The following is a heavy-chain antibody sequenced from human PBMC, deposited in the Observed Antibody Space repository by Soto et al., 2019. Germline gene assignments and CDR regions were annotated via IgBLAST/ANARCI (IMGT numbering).Heavy chain of an antibody. CDR1: GGSISSGGYY. CDR2: IYYSGST. J-gene: IGHJ3*02. V-gene: IGHV4-31*03. D-gene: IGHD3-22*01. CDR3: ARAYYYDSSGEYDAFDI. Sequence: PSETLSLTCTVSGGSISSGGYYWSWIRQHPGKGMEWIGYIYYSGSTYYNPSLKSRVTISVDTSKNQFCLKLSSVTAADTAVYYCARAYYYDSSGEYDAFDIWGQGTMVTVSS.